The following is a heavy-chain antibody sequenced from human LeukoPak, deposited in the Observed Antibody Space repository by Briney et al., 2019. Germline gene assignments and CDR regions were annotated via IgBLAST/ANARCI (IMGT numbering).Heavy chain of an antibody. Sequence: GWSLRLSCAASGFTFSSYAMSWVRQAPGKGLEWVSAISGSGGSTYYADSVKGRFTISRDNSKNTLYLQMNSLRAEDTAVYYCAKDKFVEMATSRLDYWGQGTLVTVSS. J-gene: IGHJ4*02. V-gene: IGHV3-23*01. CDR2: ISGSGGST. D-gene: IGHD5-24*01. CDR3: AKDKFVEMATSRLDY. CDR1: GFTFSSYA.